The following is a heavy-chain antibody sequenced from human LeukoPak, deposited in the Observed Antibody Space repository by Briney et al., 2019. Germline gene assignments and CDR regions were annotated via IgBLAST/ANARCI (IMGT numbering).Heavy chain of an antibody. CDR2: INHSGST. CDR1: GGSFSGYY. V-gene: IGHV4-34*01. J-gene: IGHJ4*02. D-gene: IGHD6-19*01. Sequence: SETLSLTRAVYGGSFSGYYWSWIRQPPGKGLEWIGEINHSGSTNYNPSLKSRVTISVDTSKNQFSLKLSSVTAADTAVYYCARPARYSSGWLVFDYWGQGTLVTVSS. CDR3: ARPARYSSGWLVFDY.